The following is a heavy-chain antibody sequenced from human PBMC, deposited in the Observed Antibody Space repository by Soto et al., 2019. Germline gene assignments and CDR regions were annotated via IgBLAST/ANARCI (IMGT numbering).Heavy chain of an antibody. D-gene: IGHD3-3*01. V-gene: IGHV3-23*01. CDR1: GFTFSSYA. CDR2: ISGSGGST. CDR3: VKTSVRSGAFDI. Sequence: EVQLLESGGGLVQPGGSLRLSCAASGFTFSSYAMSWVRQAPGKGLEWVSAISGSGGSTYYADSVKGRFTISRDNSKNTLYLQMNSLRAEDTAVYYCVKTSVRSGAFDIWGQGTMVTVSS. J-gene: IGHJ3*02.